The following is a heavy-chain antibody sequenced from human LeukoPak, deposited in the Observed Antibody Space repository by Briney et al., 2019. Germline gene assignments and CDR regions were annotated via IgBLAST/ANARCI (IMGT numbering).Heavy chain of an antibody. CDR1: GDPINSLDL. Sequence: SGTLSLTCTVSGDPINSLDLWSWVRQPPGKGLEWIGEMYLSGTTHSNPSVKSRVTISIDKSKNQFFLNLSSVTAADTAVYYCAKILRTRWAFDYWGQGTLVTVSS. V-gene: IGHV4-4*02. D-gene: IGHD3/OR15-3a*01. CDR2: MYLSGTT. CDR3: AKILRTRWAFDY. J-gene: IGHJ4*02.